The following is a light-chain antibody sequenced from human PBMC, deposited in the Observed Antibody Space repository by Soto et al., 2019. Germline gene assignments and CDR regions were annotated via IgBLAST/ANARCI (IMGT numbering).Light chain of an antibody. Sequence: IKMNQSPSTLSATVGDRVTIACRASQSISSWLAWYQQKPGKAPKLLIYAASTLQSGVPSRFSGSGSGTEFTLTISSLQPEDFATYYCQQLNSYPPTFGGGTKVDI. CDR3: QQLNSYPPT. CDR2: AAS. V-gene: IGKV1-5*01. CDR1: QSISSW. J-gene: IGKJ4*01.